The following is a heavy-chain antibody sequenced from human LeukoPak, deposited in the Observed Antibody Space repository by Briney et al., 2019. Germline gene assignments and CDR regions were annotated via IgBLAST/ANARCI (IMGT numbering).Heavy chain of an antibody. CDR1: GGSISGYY. Sequence: SETLSLTCTVSGGSISGYYWSWIRLPPGKGLEWIGSIYYSGSTDYNPSLKSRVTISVDTSKNQLSLKLSSVTAADTAVYYCARHGSTSFDYWGQGTLVTVSS. D-gene: IGHD1-26*01. CDR3: ARHGSTSFDY. V-gene: IGHV4-59*08. CDR2: IYYSGST. J-gene: IGHJ4*02.